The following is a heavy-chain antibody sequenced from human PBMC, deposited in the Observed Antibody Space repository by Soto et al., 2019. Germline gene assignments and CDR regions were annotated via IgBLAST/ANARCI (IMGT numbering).Heavy chain of an antibody. V-gene: IGHV3-53*01. D-gene: IGHD1-7*01. J-gene: IGHJ4*02. CDR3: ARDVTGTTLRN. CDR1: GFTVSSNY. CDR2: IYSGGST. Sequence: GGSLRLSCAASGFTVSSNYMSWVRQAPGKGLEWVSVIYSGGSTYYADSVKGRFTISRDNSKNTLYLQMNSLRAEDTAVYYCARDVTGTTLRNWGQGTLVTVSS.